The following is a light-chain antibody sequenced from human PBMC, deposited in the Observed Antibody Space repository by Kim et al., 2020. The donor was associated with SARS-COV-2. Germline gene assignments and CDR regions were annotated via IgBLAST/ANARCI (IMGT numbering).Light chain of an antibody. CDR2: DAS. Sequence: AIELTQSPSSLSASVGDRITITCRASQGMSSALAWYQQKPGKAPKLLIYDASTLQSGVPSRFSGSGSGTDFTLTISSLQPEDFATYYCQQFNTDVVTFGGGTKVDIK. V-gene: IGKV1-13*02. CDR3: QQFNTDVVT. J-gene: IGKJ4*01. CDR1: QGMSSA.